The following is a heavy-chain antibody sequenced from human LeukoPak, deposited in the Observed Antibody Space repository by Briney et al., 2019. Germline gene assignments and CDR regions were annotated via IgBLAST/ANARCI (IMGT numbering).Heavy chain of an antibody. CDR3: AKDEVTVTTGLYYFDY. J-gene: IGHJ4*02. CDR2: IKQDGSEK. CDR1: GFTFSSYW. V-gene: IGHV3-7*01. Sequence: GGSLRLSCAASGFTFSSYWMSWVRQAPGKGLEWVANIKQDGSEKYYVDSVKGRFTISRDNAKNSLYLQMNSLRAEDTAVYYCAKDEVTVTTGLYYFDYWGQGTLVTVSS. D-gene: IGHD4-17*01.